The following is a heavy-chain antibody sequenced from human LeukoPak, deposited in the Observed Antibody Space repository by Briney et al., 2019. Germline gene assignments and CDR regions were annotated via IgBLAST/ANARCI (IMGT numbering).Heavy chain of an antibody. CDR3: ARDRDRTTGTTLLGY. Sequence: ASVKVSCKASGGTFSSYAISWVRQAPGQGLEWMGRIIPILGIANYAQKFQGRVTITADKSTSTAYMELSGLRSEDTAVYYCARDRDRTTGTTLLGYWGQGTLVTVSS. V-gene: IGHV1-69*04. CDR1: GGTFSSYA. CDR2: IIPILGIA. D-gene: IGHD1-1*01. J-gene: IGHJ4*02.